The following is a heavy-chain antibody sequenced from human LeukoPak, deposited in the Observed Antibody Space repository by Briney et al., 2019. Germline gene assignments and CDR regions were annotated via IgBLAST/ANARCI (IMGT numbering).Heavy chain of an antibody. CDR1: GFTFSDYW. V-gene: IGHV3-23*01. Sequence: GGSLRLSCAASGFTFSDYWIHWVRQAPGKGLEWVSAISGSGGSTYYADSVKGRFTISRDNSKNTLYLQMNSLRAEDTAVYYCAKNLGGYCSSTSCYTTDYWGQGTLATVSS. J-gene: IGHJ4*02. D-gene: IGHD2-2*02. CDR3: AKNLGGYCSSTSCYTTDY. CDR2: ISGSGGST.